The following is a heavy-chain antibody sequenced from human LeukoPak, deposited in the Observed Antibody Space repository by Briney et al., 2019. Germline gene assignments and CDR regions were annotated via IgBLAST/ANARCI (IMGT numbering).Heavy chain of an antibody. CDR3: TRMRGYTYGYWYLDL. CDR2: MNPTSGNT. D-gene: IGHD5-18*01. Sequence: GASVKDSCKAAGYTFTSYDINWVRQAPGQGLEWMGWMNPTSGNTGYAQKFQGRVTMTRDASIATAYMELSSLTSEDTALYYCTRMRGYTYGYWYLDLWGRGTPVTVSS. J-gene: IGHJ2*01. V-gene: IGHV1-8*01. CDR1: GYTFTSYD.